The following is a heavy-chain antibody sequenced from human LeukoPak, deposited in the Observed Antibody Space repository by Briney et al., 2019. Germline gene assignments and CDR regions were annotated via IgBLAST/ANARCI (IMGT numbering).Heavy chain of an antibody. J-gene: IGHJ3*02. D-gene: IGHD3-3*01. CDR2: ISGSGGST. CDR3: AKSSGVTIFGVVDNAFDI. Sequence: GGSLRLXCAAPGFTFSTYAMSWVRQAPGKALDGGSAISGSGGSTYYAHSVKGRFTISRDNSKNTPYRQIDSLRAEDTAVYYCAKSSGVTIFGVVDNAFDIWGQGTMVTVSS. CDR1: GFTFSTYA. V-gene: IGHV3-23*01.